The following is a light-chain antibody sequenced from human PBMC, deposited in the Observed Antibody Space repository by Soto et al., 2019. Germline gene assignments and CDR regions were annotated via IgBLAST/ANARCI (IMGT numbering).Light chain of an antibody. CDR2: GAS. J-gene: IGKJ1*01. CDR1: QSVSSN. Sequence: EIAMTQSPAPLSVSPGERATLSCRASQSVSSNLAWYQQKPGQAPRILIYGASTRATGIPARFSGSGSGTEFTPPISSRQPADVAVYYCQQYNNWPPWTFGQGTKVEIK. V-gene: IGKV3-15*01. CDR3: QQYNNWPPWT.